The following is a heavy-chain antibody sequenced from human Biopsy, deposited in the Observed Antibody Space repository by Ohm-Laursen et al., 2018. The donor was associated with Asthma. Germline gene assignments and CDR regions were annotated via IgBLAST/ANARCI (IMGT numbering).Heavy chain of an antibody. V-gene: IGHV3-30*01. CDR1: GSSFSNFA. D-gene: IGHD1-1*01. J-gene: IGHJ3*02. Sequence: SLRLSCTAFGSSFSNFAIHWVRQAPGKGLEWVGVISKDASTQDYADSGKGRFTMARDNSKNTLDLQMNSLREEDTAVYYCVRDGTDDAFDIWGQGTVVSVSS. CDR2: ISKDASTQ. CDR3: VRDGTDDAFDI.